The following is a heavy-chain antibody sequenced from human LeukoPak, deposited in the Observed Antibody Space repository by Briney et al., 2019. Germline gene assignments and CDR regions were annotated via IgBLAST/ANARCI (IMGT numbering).Heavy chain of an antibody. CDR1: GFSFSDFG. V-gene: IGHV3-30*02. Sequence: GGSLRLSCAASGFSFSDFGMHWVRQAPGKGLEWVAFIRYDGSNKYYADSVKGRFTIPRDDSKNTLYLQMNSLRTEDTAVYYCATDVHPGNNWFDPWGQGTLVTVPS. J-gene: IGHJ5*02. CDR2: IRYDGSNK. D-gene: IGHD1-1*01. CDR3: ATDVHPGNNWFDP.